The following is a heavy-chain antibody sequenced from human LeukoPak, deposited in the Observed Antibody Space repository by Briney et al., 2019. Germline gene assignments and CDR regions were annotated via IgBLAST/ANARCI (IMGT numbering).Heavy chain of an antibody. J-gene: IGHJ4*02. D-gene: IGHD3-10*01. Sequence: GGSLRLSCAASGFTFSSSGMHWVRRAPGKGLEWVAVISYDGGNKYYADSVKGRFTISRDNSKNTLYLQMNSLIPEDTAVYYCAKGKIRWDDFGGFDYWGQGTLVTVSS. CDR2: ISYDGGNK. CDR3: AKGKIRWDDFGGFDY. CDR1: GFTFSSSG. V-gene: IGHV3-30*18.